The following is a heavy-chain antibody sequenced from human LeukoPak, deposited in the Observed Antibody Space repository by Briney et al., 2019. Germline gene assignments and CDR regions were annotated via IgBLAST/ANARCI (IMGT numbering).Heavy chain of an antibody. CDR3: ARPIRGYSYNY. Sequence: SETLSLTCAVYGGSFSGYYWSWIRQPPGKGLEWIGEINHSGSTNYNPSLKSRVTISVDTSKNQFSLKLSSVTAADTAVYYCARPIRGYSYNYWGQGTLVTVSS. J-gene: IGHJ4*02. CDR2: INHSGST. CDR1: GGSFSGYY. D-gene: IGHD5-18*01. V-gene: IGHV4-34*01.